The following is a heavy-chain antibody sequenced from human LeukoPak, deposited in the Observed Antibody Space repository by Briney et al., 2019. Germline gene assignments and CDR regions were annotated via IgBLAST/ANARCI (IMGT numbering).Heavy chain of an antibody. CDR3: ARARYASAWYAFDI. CDR2: IYYTGSG. J-gene: IGHJ3*02. Sequence: PSETLSLTCTVSGGSVSSYYWSWIRQPPGKGLEWIGYIYYTGSGNNSPSLKSRVTMSVDTSKNQFSLRLNSVTAADTAVYYCARARYASAWYAFDIWGQGTMVTVSS. D-gene: IGHD6-19*01. V-gene: IGHV4-59*02. CDR1: GGSVSSYY.